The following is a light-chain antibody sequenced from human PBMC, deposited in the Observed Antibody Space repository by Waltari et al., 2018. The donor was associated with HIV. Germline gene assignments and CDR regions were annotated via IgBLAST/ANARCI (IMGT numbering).Light chain of an antibody. CDR2: GLN. CDR3: AAWDDSLGGPV. J-gene: IGLJ7*01. CDR1: TSNIGSNY. Sequence: QSVLTQPPSASGTLGQRVTISCSGSTSNIGSNYVHWYQHLPGTAPKLLIYGLNERPSGVSDRFSGSKSGTSASLAISGLRSEDEGDYSCAAWDDSLGGPVFGGGTQLTVL. V-gene: IGLV1-47*01.